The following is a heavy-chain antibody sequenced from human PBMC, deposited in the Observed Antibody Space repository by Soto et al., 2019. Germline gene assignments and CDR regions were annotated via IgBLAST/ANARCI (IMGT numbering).Heavy chain of an antibody. CDR2: IAAYNGNT. CDR3: VRNLDTSSWYPGNPYYFDY. V-gene: IGHV1-18*01. J-gene: IGHJ4*02. Sequence: QVQLVQSGAEVKTPGASVKVACKASGYTFTSYGLSWVRQAPGQGLEWMGWIAAYNGNTKYAQMFEGRVTMTIDTFTSTTNMDLTSLTSDDTAVYFCVRNLDTSSWYPGNPYYFDYWGQGTLVTVSS. CDR1: GYTFTSYG. D-gene: IGHD6-13*01.